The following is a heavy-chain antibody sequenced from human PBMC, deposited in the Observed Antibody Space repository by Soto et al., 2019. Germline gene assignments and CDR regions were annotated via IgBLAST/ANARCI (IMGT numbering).Heavy chain of an antibody. Sequence: QVQLVQSGAEVKKPGSSVKVSCKASGGTFSSYAISWVRQAPGQGLEWMGGIIPIFGTANYAQKFQGRVTSTAEESTSTAYMELSSLRSEDTSVYYCARDNSGYDLTPSYGYYGMDVWGQGTTVTVSS. CDR2: IIPIFGTA. D-gene: IGHD5-12*01. CDR3: ARDNSGYDLTPSYGYYGMDV. V-gene: IGHV1-69*12. CDR1: GGTFSSYA. J-gene: IGHJ6*02.